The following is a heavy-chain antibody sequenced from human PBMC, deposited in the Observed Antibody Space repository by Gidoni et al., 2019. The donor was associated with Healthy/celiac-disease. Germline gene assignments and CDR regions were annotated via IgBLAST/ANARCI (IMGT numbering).Heavy chain of an antibody. CDR1: GGSISSSNW. J-gene: IGHJ3*02. CDR2: IYHSGST. CDR3: ASRDYYDSSGYLPNDAFDI. V-gene: IGHV4-4*02. Sequence: QVQLQESGPGLVKPSGTLSLTCAVSGGSISSSNWWSWVRQPPGKGLEWIGEIYHSGSTNYNPSLKSRVTISVDKSKNQFSLKLSSVTAADTAVYYCASRDYYDSSGYLPNDAFDIWGQGTMVTVSS. D-gene: IGHD3-22*01.